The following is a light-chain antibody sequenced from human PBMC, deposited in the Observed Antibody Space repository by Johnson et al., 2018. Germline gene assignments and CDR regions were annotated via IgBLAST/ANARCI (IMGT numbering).Light chain of an antibody. Sequence: QSVLTQPPSVSAAPGQKVTISCSGSSSNIGNNYVSWYQHLPGTAPKLLIYENNKRPSGIPVRFSGSKSGTSATLGITGLQTGDEADYYCGTWDSSLSAGNVFGTGTKVTVL. V-gene: IGLV1-51*02. CDR1: SSNIGNNY. CDR2: ENN. CDR3: GTWDSSLSAGNV. J-gene: IGLJ1*01.